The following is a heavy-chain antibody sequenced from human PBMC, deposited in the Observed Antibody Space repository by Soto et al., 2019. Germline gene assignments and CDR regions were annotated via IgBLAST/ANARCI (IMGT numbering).Heavy chain of an antibody. V-gene: IGHV4-30-4*01. CDR1: GGSINSDAYY. CDR3: ARDRSNSPDYFDY. J-gene: IGHJ4*02. Sequence: PSETLSLTCTVSGGSINSDAYYWSWIRQPPGKGLEWIGHIYYSGRTYYSPSLESRLTISLDTSKNQFSLRLSSVTASDTAVYYCARDRSNSPDYFDYWGRGTLVTVSS. D-gene: IGHD6-6*01. CDR2: IYYSGRT.